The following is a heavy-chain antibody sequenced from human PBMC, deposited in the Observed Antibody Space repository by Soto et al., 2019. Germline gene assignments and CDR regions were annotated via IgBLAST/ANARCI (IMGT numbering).Heavy chain of an antibody. CDR1: GGSISSGGYY. Sequence: SETLSLTCTVSGGSISSGGYYWSWIRQHPGKGLEWIGYIYYSGSTYYNPSLKSRVTISVDTSKNQFSLKLSSVTAADTAVYYCARGRNDYGDYGNWFDPWGQGTLVTVSS. CDR3: ARGRNDYGDYGNWFDP. D-gene: IGHD4-17*01. V-gene: IGHV4-31*03. J-gene: IGHJ5*02. CDR2: IYYSGST.